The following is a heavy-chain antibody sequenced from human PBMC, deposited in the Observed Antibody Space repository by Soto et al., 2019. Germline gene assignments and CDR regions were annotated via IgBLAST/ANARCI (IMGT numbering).Heavy chain of an antibody. CDR3: ARARMVRGIIYYYGMDV. V-gene: IGHV4-31*03. Sequence: QVQLQESGPGLVKSSQTLSLTCTVSGGSISSDGNYWSWIRQHPGKGLEWIGYIYYSGSTYYNPSLNSRVTISVYTSKNQFSLKLHSVTAADTAVYYCARARMVRGIIYYYGMDVWGQGTTVTVSS. D-gene: IGHD3-10*01. CDR1: GGSISSDGNY. J-gene: IGHJ6*02. CDR2: IYYSGST.